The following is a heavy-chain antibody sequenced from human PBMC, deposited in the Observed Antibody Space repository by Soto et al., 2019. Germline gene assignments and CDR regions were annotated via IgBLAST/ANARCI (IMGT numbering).Heavy chain of an antibody. J-gene: IGHJ4*02. CDR3: GRSHGAGSY. CDR2: ISSTGKNI. Sequence: QMQLVESGGDLVKPGESLRLSCVASGFTFIDYYMNWVRQAPGKGLEWISYISSTGKNIYYSDSVKGRFIVSGDNAKNSLFLQMNSLTADDTAVYYCGRSHGAGSYWGQGTRVTVSS. CDR1: GFTFIDYY. V-gene: IGHV3-11*01. D-gene: IGHD4-17*01.